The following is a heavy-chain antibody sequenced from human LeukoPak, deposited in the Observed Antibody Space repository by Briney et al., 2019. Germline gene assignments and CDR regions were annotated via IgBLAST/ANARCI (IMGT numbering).Heavy chain of an antibody. CDR1: GGSISSSSIYL. Sequence: SETLSLTCAVYGGSISSSSIYLWGWIRQPPGKGLEWIGSMYYSGSTYYNSSLKSRVTISVDTSKNQFSLKLSSVTAADTAVYYCATHSNGWSVDYWGQGTLITVSS. D-gene: IGHD6-19*01. CDR3: ATHSNGWSVDY. V-gene: IGHV4-39*01. CDR2: MYYSGST. J-gene: IGHJ4*02.